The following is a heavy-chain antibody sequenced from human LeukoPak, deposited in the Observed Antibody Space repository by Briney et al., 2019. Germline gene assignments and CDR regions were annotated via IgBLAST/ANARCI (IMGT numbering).Heavy chain of an antibody. V-gene: IGHV4-59*01. CDR1: GGSISTYY. J-gene: IGHJ4*02. Sequence: SETLSLTCSVSGGSISTYYWTWIRQPPGKGLEWVAYMYPGTAYYNPATACYNPSLNSRATISIDKSKNQFSLNLTSVAAADTAIYYCARGIDGSAWYDYWGQGTLVTVSS. CDR2: MYPGTAYYNPATA. CDR3: ARGIDGSAWYDY. D-gene: IGHD6-19*01.